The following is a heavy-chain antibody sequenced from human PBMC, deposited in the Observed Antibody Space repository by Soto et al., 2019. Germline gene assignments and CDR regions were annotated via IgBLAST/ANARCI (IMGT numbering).Heavy chain of an antibody. CDR2: ISPYSGYT. D-gene: IGHD2-2*01. V-gene: IGHV1-18*01. J-gene: IGHJ4*02. CDR1: GYSFMKYG. Sequence: ASVKVSCKGFGYSFMKYGINWVHQAPGQGLEWVGWISPYSGYTHSAQKFHGRLTLTTDTAASTAYMELRILRSADTALYYCAREASILISAAPPSRFDSWGQGXLVTVYS. CDR3: AREASILISAAPPSRFDS.